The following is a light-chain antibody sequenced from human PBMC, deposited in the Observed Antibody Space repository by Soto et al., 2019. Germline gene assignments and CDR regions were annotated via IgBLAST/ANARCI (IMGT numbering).Light chain of an antibody. Sequence: DIRMTQSPSSLSASVGDSVTISCQASQDINNFLNWYQQKTGKPPQLLIYDASTLEKGVPSRFSGAGYGADFSCTISNMKTEDSETYDCQQYEDLTLTFGHGTKVDIK. CDR1: QDINNF. J-gene: IGKJ1*01. V-gene: IGKV1-33*01. CDR2: DAS. CDR3: QQYEDLTLT.